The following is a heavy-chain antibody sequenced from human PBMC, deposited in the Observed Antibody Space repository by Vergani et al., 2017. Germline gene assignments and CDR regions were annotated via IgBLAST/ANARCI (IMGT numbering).Heavy chain of an antibody. CDR3: TSGGYGDYLYGY. V-gene: IGHV3-48*01. D-gene: IGHD4-17*01. J-gene: IGHJ4*02. CDR1: GFLFNNYP. CDR2: IRTTAESGE. Sequence: EVQLVESGGGLVPPGGSLRLSCEVSGFLFNNYPMNWVRQSPGKGLEWVSNIRTTAESGEFYADSVKGRFTISRDDSKNTLYLQMNSLKTEDTAVYYCTSGGYGDYLYGYWGQGTLVTVSS.